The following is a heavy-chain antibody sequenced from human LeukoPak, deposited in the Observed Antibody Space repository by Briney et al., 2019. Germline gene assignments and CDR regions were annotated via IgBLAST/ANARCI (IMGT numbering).Heavy chain of an antibody. J-gene: IGHJ3*02. CDR3: ARGRYCSSTSCLCRPFDI. CDR1: GYTFTSYG. Sequence: GASVKVSCKASGYTFTSYGISRVRQAPGQGLEWMGWISAYNGNTNYAQKLQGRVTMTTDTSTSTAYMELRSLRSDDTAVYYCARGRYCSSTSCLCRPFDIWGQGTMVTVSS. CDR2: ISAYNGNT. D-gene: IGHD2-2*01. V-gene: IGHV1-18*01.